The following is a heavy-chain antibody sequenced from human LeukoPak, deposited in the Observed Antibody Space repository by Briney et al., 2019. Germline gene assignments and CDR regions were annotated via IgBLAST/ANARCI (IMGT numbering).Heavy chain of an antibody. CDR2: IYYSGST. CDR3: ARGSGSYYYYYYYMDV. D-gene: IGHD1-26*01. CDR1: GGSISSYY. V-gene: IGHV4-59*12. J-gene: IGHJ6*03. Sequence: PSETLSLTCTVSGGSISSYYWSWIRQPPGQGLEWIGYIYYSGSTNYNPSLKSRVTISVDTSKNQFSLKLSSVTAADTAVYYCARGSGSYYYYYYYMDVWGKGTTVTVSS.